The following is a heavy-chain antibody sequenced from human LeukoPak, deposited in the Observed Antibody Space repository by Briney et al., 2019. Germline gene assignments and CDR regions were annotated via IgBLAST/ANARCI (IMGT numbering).Heavy chain of an antibody. CDR1: GGTFSSYA. J-gene: IGHJ4*02. V-gene: IGHV1-69*05. CDR3: AIRGYSYGFEIDY. CDR2: IIPILGTA. D-gene: IGHD5-18*01. Sequence: SVKVSCKASGGTFSSYAISWVRQAPGQGLEWMGGIIPILGTANYAQKFQGRVTITTDESTSTAYMELSSLRSEDTAVYYCAIRGYSYGFEIDYWGQGTLVTVSS.